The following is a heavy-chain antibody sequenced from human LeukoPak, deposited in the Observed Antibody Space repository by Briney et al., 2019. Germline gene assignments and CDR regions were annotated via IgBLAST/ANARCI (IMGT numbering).Heavy chain of an antibody. J-gene: IGHJ4*02. Sequence: GGSLRLSCAASGFTFSSYSMNWVRQAPGKGLEWVSYISSSSSTIYYADSVKGRFTISRDNAKNSLYLQMNSLRAEDTAVYYCAKAGIQLWLRASYYFDYWGQGTLVTVSS. CDR3: AKAGIQLWLRASYYFDY. D-gene: IGHD5-18*01. V-gene: IGHV3-48*04. CDR2: ISSSSSTI. CDR1: GFTFSSYS.